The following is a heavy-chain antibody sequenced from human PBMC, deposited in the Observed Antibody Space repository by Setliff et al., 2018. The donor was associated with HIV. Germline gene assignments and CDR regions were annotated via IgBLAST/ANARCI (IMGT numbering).Heavy chain of an antibody. CDR1: GFTFSSYA. D-gene: IGHD6-19*01. Sequence: PGGSLRLSCAASGFTFSSYAMSWVRQAPGKGLEWVSVISGSGGSTYYADSVKGRFTISRDNSKNTLYLQMNSLRAEDTAVYYCAKWSIAVAGLNYFDYWGQGTLVTVSS. J-gene: IGHJ4*02. CDR2: ISGSGGST. CDR3: AKWSIAVAGLNYFDY. V-gene: IGHV3-23*01.